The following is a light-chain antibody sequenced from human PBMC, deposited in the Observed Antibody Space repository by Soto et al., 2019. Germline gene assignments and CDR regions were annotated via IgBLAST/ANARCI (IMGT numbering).Light chain of an antibody. V-gene: IGKV1-5*01. CDR2: DAF. CDR1: QSISSW. J-gene: IGKJ4*01. CDR3: QQYNSYSPLN. Sequence: DIQMTQSPSTLSASVGDRVTITCRASQSISSWLAWYQQKPGKAPKLLIFDAFSLESGVPSRFSGSRSGKEFTLTISSLQPDYYATYYCQQYNSYSPLNFGGGTKADIK.